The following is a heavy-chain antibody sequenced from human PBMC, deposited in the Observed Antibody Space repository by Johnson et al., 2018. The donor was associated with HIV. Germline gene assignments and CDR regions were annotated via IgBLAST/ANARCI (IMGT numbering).Heavy chain of an antibody. CDR2: ISYDENNK. D-gene: IGHD5-12*01. J-gene: IGHJ3*02. CDR1: GFTFSSYA. CDR3: ARVGVSGYDLAAFDI. Sequence: QVQLVESGGGVVQPGRSLRLSCAASGFTFSSYAMHWVRQAPGKGLEWVAVISYDENNKVYADSVTGRFTISRDNSKNTLFLHMNSLRTEDTAIYYCARVGVSGYDLAAFDIWGRGTMVTVSS. V-gene: IGHV3-30-3*01.